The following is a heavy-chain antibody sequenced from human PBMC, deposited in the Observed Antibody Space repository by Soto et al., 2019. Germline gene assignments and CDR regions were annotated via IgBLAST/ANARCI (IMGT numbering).Heavy chain of an antibody. D-gene: IGHD2-2*03. J-gene: IGHJ4*02. Sequence: PSETLSLTCTVSGGSISSSSYYWGWIRQPPGKGLEWIGSIYYSGSTYYNPSLKSRVTISVDTSKNQFSLKLSSVTAADTAVYYCARQRALIRVGWNWGQGTLVTVSS. V-gene: IGHV4-39*01. CDR3: ARQRALIRVGWN. CDR1: GGSISSSSYY. CDR2: IYYSGST.